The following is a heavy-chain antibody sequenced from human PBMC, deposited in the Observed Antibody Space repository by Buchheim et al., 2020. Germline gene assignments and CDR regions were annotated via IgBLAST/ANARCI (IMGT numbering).Heavy chain of an antibody. CDR3: AKDTDDSSDYYYAGYFQH. J-gene: IGHJ1*01. CDR2: ISVSGGST. D-gene: IGHD3-22*01. V-gene: IGHV3-23*01. Sequence: EVQLLESGGGLVQPGGSLRLSCAASGFTFSSHAMNWVRQAPGKGLEWVSAISVSGGSTYYADSVKGRFTISRDNSKNTLYLQMNSLRAEDTAVYYCAKDTDDSSDYYYAGYFQHWSQRTL. CDR1: GFTFSSHA.